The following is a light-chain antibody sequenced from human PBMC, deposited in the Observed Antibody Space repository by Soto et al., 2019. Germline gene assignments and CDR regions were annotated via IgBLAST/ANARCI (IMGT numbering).Light chain of an antibody. V-gene: IGLV2-14*01. CDR2: DVN. CDR3: CSFASSSTYV. CDR1: SSDVGVHNY. Sequence: QSVLTQPASVSGSPGQSITISCTGTSSDVGVHNYVSWYQQHPGKAPRLMIYDVNSRPSGVSSRFSGSKSGNTASLTISGLLAEDEADYYCCSFASSSTYVFGTGTKVTVL. J-gene: IGLJ1*01.